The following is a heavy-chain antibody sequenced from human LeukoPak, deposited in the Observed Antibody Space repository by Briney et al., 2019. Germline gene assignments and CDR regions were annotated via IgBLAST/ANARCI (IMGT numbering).Heavy chain of an antibody. CDR2: ISYDGSNE. CDR1: GFTFSSYA. CDR3: ARDSDIVVVVAATPFDY. J-gene: IGHJ4*02. D-gene: IGHD2-15*01. V-gene: IGHV3-30*01. Sequence: QAGGSLRLSCAASGFTFSSYAMHWVRQAPGKGLEWVAVISYDGSNEYYADSVKGRFTISRDNSKNTLYLQMNSLRAEDTAVYYCARDSDIVVVVAATPFDYWGQGTLVTVSS.